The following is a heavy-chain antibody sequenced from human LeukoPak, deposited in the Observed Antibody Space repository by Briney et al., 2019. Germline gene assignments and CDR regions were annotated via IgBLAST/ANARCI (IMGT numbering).Heavy chain of an antibody. CDR1: GGSFRGYY. CDR3: ARRTYYYDSSGYYYYNWFDP. J-gene: IGHJ5*02. CDR2: INHSGST. D-gene: IGHD3-22*01. V-gene: IGHV4-34*01. Sequence: PSETLSLTCAVYGGSFRGYYWSWIRQPPGKGLEWIGEINHSGSTNYNPSLKSRVTISVDTSKNQFSLKLSSVTAADTAVYYCARRTYYYDSSGYYYYNWFDPWGQGTLVTVSS.